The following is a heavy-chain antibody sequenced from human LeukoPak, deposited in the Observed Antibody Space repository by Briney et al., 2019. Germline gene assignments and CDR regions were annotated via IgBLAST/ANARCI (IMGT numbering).Heavy chain of an antibody. Sequence: GGSLRLSCAASGFTFVDYAMHWVRQAPGKGLEWVSLINWDGGSTYYADSVKGRFTISRDNSKNSLYLEMNSLRAEDTALYYCVKAPTLTGTAYYFDYWGQGTLVTVSS. CDR1: GFTFVDYA. J-gene: IGHJ4*02. V-gene: IGHV3-43D*03. CDR2: INWDGGST. CDR3: VKAPTLTGTAYYFDY. D-gene: IGHD1-1*01.